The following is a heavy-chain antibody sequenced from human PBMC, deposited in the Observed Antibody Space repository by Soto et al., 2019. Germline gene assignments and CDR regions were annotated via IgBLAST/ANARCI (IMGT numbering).Heavy chain of an antibody. CDR2: IYYSGST. V-gene: IGHV4-31*03. CDR1: GCSISSGGYY. Sequence: QVQLQESGPGLVKPSQTLSLTCTVSGCSISSGGYYCSWIRQHPGKGLEWIGYIYYSGSTYYNPSLKSRVTISVDTSKNQFSLKLSSVTAAETAVYYCARDRGGSYSPYWGQGTLVTVSS. J-gene: IGHJ4*02. D-gene: IGHD1-26*01. CDR3: ARDRGGSYSPY.